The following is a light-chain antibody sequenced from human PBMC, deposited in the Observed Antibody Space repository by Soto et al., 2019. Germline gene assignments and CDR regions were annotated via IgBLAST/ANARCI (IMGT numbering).Light chain of an antibody. J-gene: IGKJ1*01. Sequence: DIQMTQSPSTLSASVGDRVTITCRASQSISNWLAWYQQKPGKAPKLLIYQASNLESSVPSRFSGSGSGTEFTLTISSLQPDDFATYYCQQYNRYSRTFGQGTKVEIK. CDR2: QAS. CDR3: QQYNRYSRT. CDR1: QSISNW. V-gene: IGKV1-5*03.